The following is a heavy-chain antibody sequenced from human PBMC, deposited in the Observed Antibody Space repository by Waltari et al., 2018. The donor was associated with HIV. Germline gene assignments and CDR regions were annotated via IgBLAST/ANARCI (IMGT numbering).Heavy chain of an antibody. D-gene: IGHD2-15*01. CDR3: ARDICNGGSCYSYYFDY. V-gene: IGHV1-2*02. J-gene: IGHJ4*02. CDR1: GYTFTGYY. CDR2: INPDNGDT. Sequence: QVQLVQSGAEVKKPGASVKISCKASGYTFTGYYMHWVRQAPGQGLAWIGWINPDNGDTKYAQKFQGRVTMTREPSISTAYMELSRLRSDDTTVYYCARDICNGGSCYSYYFDYWGQGTLVTVSS.